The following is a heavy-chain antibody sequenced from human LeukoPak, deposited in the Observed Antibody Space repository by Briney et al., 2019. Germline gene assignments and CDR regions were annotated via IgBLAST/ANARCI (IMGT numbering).Heavy chain of an antibody. CDR1: GFTSSIYW. CDR2: INQDGSQK. V-gene: IGHV3-7*01. D-gene: IGHD5-24*01. CDR3: AREMAVGRDGYNFYDY. Sequence: GGSLRLSCAASGFTSSIYWMSWVRQAPGKGLEWVASINQDGSQKYYVDSVKGRFTISRDNAKNSLYLQMNSLRAEDTAVYHCAREMAVGRDGYNFYDYWGQGTLVTVSS. J-gene: IGHJ4*02.